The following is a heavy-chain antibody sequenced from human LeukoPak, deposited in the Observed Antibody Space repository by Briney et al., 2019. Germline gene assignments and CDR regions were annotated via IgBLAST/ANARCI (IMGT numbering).Heavy chain of an antibody. Sequence: SETLSLTCNVYGGSFSDYYWTWIRQPPGKGLEWIGEINHSGGTNYHPSLKSRVTISVDTSKNQFSLKLTSVTAADTAVYYCARGGKWLYYFDYWGQGTLVTVSS. CDR1: GGSFSDYY. CDR3: ARGGKWLYYFDY. V-gene: IGHV4-34*01. CDR2: INHSGGT. J-gene: IGHJ4*02. D-gene: IGHD6-19*01.